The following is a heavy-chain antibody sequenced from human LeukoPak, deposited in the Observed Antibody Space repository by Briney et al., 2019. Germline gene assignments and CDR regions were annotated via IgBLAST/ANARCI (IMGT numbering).Heavy chain of an antibody. J-gene: IGHJ6*02. Sequence: SETLSLTCAVYGGSFSGYYWSWIRQPPGKGLEWIGAINHSGSTNYNPSLKSRVTISVDTSKNQFSLKLSSVTAADTAVYYCARGQYSSSWRPRGYGMDVWGQGTTVTVSS. CDR3: ARGQYSSSWRPRGYGMDV. V-gene: IGHV4-34*01. CDR1: GGSFSGYY. CDR2: INHSGST. D-gene: IGHD6-13*01.